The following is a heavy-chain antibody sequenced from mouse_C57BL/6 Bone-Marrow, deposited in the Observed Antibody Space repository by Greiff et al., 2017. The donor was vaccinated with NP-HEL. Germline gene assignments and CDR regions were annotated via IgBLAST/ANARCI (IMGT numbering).Heavy chain of an antibody. J-gene: IGHJ2*01. V-gene: IGHV1-80*01. Sequence: VQLQQSGAELVKPGASVKISCKASGYSFSSYWMNWVKQRPGKGLEWIGQIYPGDGDTNYNGKFKGKATLTADKSSSTAYMQLSSLTYEDSAVYCWARGSSYPLDYWGQGTTLTVSS. CDR1: GYSFSSYW. D-gene: IGHD1-1*01. CDR3: ARGSSYPLDY. CDR2: IYPGDGDT.